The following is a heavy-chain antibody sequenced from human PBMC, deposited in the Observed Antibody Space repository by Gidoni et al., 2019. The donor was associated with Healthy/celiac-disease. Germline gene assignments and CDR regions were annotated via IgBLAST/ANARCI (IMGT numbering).Heavy chain of an antibody. CDR3: ARCSRGAVAGCWYFDL. D-gene: IGHD6-19*01. J-gene: IGHJ2*01. V-gene: IGHV4-31*01. CDR1: GGSISSGGYY. CDR2: IYYSGST. Sequence: QVQLQESGPGLVKPSQTLSLTCTVSGGSISSGGYYWSWIRQHPGKGLEWIGYIYYSGSTYYNPSLKSLVTISVDTSKNQFSLKLSSVTAADTAVYYCARCSRGAVAGCWYFDLWGRGTLVTVSS.